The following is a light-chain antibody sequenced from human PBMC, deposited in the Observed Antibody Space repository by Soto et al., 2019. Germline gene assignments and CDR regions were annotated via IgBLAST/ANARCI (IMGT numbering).Light chain of an antibody. CDR1: SSDVGGYNY. J-gene: IGLJ3*02. CDR2: EVS. Sequence: QSALTQPASVSGSPGQSITISCTGTSSDVGGYNYVSWYQQHPGIAPKLMIYEVSNRPSGVSNRFSGSKSGNTASLTISGLQAEDEADYYCSSYTSSSTPGVFGGGTKLTVL. CDR3: SSYTSSSTPGV. V-gene: IGLV2-14*01.